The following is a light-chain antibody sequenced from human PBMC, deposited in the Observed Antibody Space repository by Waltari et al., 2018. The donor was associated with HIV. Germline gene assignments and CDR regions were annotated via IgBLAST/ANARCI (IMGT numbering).Light chain of an antibody. V-gene: IGKV3-20*01. Sequence: IVLTQSPGTLSVSPGERATLSCRASQSISSSYLAWYQQKPGQAPRLLIYGASTRATGIPDRVSGSGSGTDFTLTISRLEPEDFAVYHCLQYGSSPRFSFGPGTKVDIK. CDR2: GAS. CDR3: LQYGSSPRFS. CDR1: QSISSSY. J-gene: IGKJ3*01.